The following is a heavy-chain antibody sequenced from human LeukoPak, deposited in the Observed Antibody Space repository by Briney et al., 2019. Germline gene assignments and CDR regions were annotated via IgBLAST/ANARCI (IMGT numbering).Heavy chain of an antibody. V-gene: IGHV1-18*01. CDR3: ARRAVAYYYYYYMDV. CDR2: ISGYNGNT. CDR1: GYTFTSYG. J-gene: IGHJ6*03. D-gene: IGHD6-19*01. Sequence: ASVKVSCKASGYTFTSYGISWVRQAPGQGLEWMGWISGYNGNTNYAQNLQGRVTITRNTSISTAYMDLSSLRSDDTAVYYCARRAVAYYYYYYMDVWGKGTTVTVSS.